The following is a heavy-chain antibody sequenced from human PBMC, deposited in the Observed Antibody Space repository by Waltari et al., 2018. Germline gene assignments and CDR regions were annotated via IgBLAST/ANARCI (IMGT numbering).Heavy chain of an antibody. J-gene: IGHJ6*02. CDR1: GFTFSSYG. CDR3: ARDRGWGVATSPHPSGTPLYYGMDV. Sequence: QVQLVESGGGVVQPGRSLRLSCAASGFTFSSYGMPWVRQAPGQGLEWVAVIWYDGSNKYYADSVKGRFTISRDNSKNTLYLQMNSLRAEDTAVYYCARDRGWGVATSPHPSGTPLYYGMDVWGQGTTVTVSS. V-gene: IGHV3-33*01. D-gene: IGHD3-10*01. CDR2: IWYDGSNK.